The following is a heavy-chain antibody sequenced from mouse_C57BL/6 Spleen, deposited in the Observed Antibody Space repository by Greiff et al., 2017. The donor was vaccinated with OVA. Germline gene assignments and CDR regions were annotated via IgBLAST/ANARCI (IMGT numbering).Heavy chain of an antibody. D-gene: IGHD3-2*02. J-gene: IGHJ2*01. Sequence: EVKLQESGPGLAKPSQTLSLTCSVTGYSITSDYWNWIRKFPGNKLEYMGYISYSGSTYYNPSLKSRISITRDTSKNQSDLQLKSVTTEDTATYDCARRDSSGHFDYWGQGTTLTVSS. V-gene: IGHV3-8*01. CDR1: GYSITSDY. CDR2: ISYSGST. CDR3: ARRDSSGHFDY.